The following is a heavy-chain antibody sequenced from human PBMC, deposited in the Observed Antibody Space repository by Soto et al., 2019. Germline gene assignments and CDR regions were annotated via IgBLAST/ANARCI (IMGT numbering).Heavy chain of an antibody. D-gene: IGHD5-12*01. Sequence: PGGSLRLSCAASGFTFSSYSMNWVRQAPGKGLEWVSYISSSSSTIYYADSVKGRFTTSRDNAKNSLYLQMNSLRDEDTAVYYCARDRARATPYPFDYWGQGTLVTVSS. CDR1: GFTFSSYS. CDR3: ARDRARATPYPFDY. CDR2: ISSSSSTI. J-gene: IGHJ4*02. V-gene: IGHV3-48*02.